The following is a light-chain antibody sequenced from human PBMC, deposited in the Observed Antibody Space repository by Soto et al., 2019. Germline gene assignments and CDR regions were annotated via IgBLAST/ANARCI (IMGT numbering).Light chain of an antibody. CDR1: SSDVGAYNY. Sequence: QSALTQPPSASGAPGPSVTIPCTGTSSDVGAYNYLSWYQQHPGKAPKLMIYEVSKRPSGIPDRFSGSKSGNTASLTVSGLQAEDEADYYCSSHAGSNNYVFGTGTKVTV. V-gene: IGLV2-8*01. J-gene: IGLJ1*01. CDR2: EVS. CDR3: SSHAGSNNYV.